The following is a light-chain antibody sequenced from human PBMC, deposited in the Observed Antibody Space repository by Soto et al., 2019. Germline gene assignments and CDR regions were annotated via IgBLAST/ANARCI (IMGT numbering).Light chain of an antibody. V-gene: IGKV3-20*01. CDR2: GTS. Sequence: EVVLTQSPGTLSLSPGEGATLSCRASQSVSSGYLAWYQQKPGQAPRLLISGTSTRATGIPDRFSGSGSGTDFTLTISRLAPEDFAVYYCQQYGTSPWTFGQGTKVDIK. CDR3: QQYGTSPWT. CDR1: QSVSSGY. J-gene: IGKJ1*01.